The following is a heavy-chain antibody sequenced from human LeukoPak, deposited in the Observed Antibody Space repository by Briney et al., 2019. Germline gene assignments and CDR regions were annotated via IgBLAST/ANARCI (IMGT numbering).Heavy chain of an antibody. CDR1: GGTFNNYA. J-gene: IGHJ4*02. CDR2: IVPMFGIT. CDR3: ARQKGPDGKAFDL. Sequence: SVKVSCKASGGTFNNYAISWVRQAPGQGLEWMGRIVPMFGITNYAQKFQVRVTITADKSTGTAYMELSGLRSEDTAVYYCARQKGPDGKAFDLWGQGTLVTVSS. V-gene: IGHV1-69*04.